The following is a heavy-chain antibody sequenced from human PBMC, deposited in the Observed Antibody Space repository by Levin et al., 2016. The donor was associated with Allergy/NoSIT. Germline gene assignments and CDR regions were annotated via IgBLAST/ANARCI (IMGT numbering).Heavy chain of an antibody. V-gene: IGHV4-31*02. CDR3: ARGIAAAGTGY. J-gene: IGHJ4*02. Sequence: RQAPGKGLEWIGYIYYSGSTYYNPSLKSRVTISVDTSKNQFSLKLSSVTAADTAVYYCARGIAAAGTGYWGQGTLVTVSS. D-gene: IGHD6-13*01. CDR2: IYYSGST.